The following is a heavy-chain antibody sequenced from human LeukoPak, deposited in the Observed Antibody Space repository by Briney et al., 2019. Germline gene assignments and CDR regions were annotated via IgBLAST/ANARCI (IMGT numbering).Heavy chain of an antibody. D-gene: IGHD2-15*01. CDR2: ISSSGSAI. J-gene: IGHJ4*02. CDR1: GFPLTSYS. CDR3: VRVKGSYFDY. Sequence: GGSLRLSCAASGFPLTSYSINWVRQAPGKGLEWVSYISSSGSAIYYVDSVKGRFTVSRDNAKNSLFLQMNSPRAEDTAVYYCVRVKGSYFDYWGQGALVTVSS. V-gene: IGHV3-48*01.